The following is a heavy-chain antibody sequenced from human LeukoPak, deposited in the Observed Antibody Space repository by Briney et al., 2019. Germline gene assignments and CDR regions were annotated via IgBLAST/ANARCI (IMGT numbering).Heavy chain of an antibody. Sequence: ASVKVSCKASGYTFTSYYMHWVRQAPGQGLEWMGIINPSGGSTSYAQKFQGRVTMTRDMSTSTVYMELSSLRSEDTAVYYCARGHRREQWLVRHYYYYYMDVWGKGTTVTVSS. J-gene: IGHJ6*03. CDR2: INPSGGST. CDR1: GYTFTSYY. CDR3: ARGHRREQWLVRHYYYYYMDV. V-gene: IGHV1-46*01. D-gene: IGHD6-19*01.